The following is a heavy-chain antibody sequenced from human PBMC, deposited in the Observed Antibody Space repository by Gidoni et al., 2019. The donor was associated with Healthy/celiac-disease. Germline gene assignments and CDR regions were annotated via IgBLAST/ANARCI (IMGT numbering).Heavy chain of an antibody. CDR1: GFTVSSNY. V-gene: IGHV3-66*01. D-gene: IGHD3-16*01. Sequence: EVQLVESGGGLVQPGGSLRLSCAASGFTVSSNYMSWVRQAPGKGLEWVSVIYSGGSTYYADSVKGKFTISRDNSKNTLYLQMNSLRAEDTAVYYCARDGGIYYYYMDVWGKVTTVTVSS. J-gene: IGHJ6*03. CDR3: ARDGGIYYYYMDV. CDR2: IYSGGST.